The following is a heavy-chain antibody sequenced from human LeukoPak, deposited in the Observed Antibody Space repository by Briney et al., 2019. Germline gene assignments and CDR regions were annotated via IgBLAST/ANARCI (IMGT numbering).Heavy chain of an antibody. V-gene: IGHV4-30-4*01. CDR1: GGSISSGDYY. J-gene: IGHJ6*02. Sequence: PSETLSLTCTVSGGSISSGDYYWSWIRQPPGKGLEWIGYIYYSGSTYYNPSLKSRVTISVDTSKNQFSLKLSSVTAADTAVYYYARDTLVRGVIPPYYGMDVWGQGTTVTVSS. CDR3: ARDTLVRGVIPPYYGMDV. D-gene: IGHD3-10*01. CDR2: IYYSGST.